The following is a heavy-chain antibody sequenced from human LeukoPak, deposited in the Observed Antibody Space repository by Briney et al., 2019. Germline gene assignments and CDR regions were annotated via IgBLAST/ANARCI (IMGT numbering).Heavy chain of an antibody. V-gene: IGHV3-30*02. CDR3: AKDRDWLADAFDI. D-gene: IGHD3/OR15-3a*01. CDR2: IRYDGSNK. Sequence: PGGSLRLSCAASGFTFSSYGMHWVRQAPGKGREGVAFIRYDGSNKYYADSVKGRFTISRDNSKNTLYLQMNSLRAEDTAVYYCAKDRDWLADAFDIWGQGTMVTVSS. J-gene: IGHJ3*02. CDR1: GFTFSSYG.